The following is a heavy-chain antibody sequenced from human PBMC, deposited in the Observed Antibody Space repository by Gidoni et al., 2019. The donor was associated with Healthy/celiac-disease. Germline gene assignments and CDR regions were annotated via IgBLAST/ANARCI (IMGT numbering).Heavy chain of an antibody. V-gene: IGHV3-15*01. CDR3: TTDLGVPAAIDCSGGSCYSDY. CDR1: GFTFRNAW. J-gene: IGHJ4*02. D-gene: IGHD2-15*01. CDR2: IKSKTDSGTT. Sequence: EVQLVESGGGLVKPGGSLRLSCAASGFTFRNAWMSWVRQAQGKGLEWVGRIKSKTDSGTTDYAAPVKGRFTISRDDSKNTLYLQMNSLKTEDTAVYYCTTDLGVPAAIDCSGGSCYSDYWGQGTLVTVSS.